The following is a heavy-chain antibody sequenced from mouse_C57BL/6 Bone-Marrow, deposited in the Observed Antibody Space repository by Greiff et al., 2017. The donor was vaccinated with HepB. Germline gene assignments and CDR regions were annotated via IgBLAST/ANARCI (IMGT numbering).Heavy chain of an antibody. CDR3: ASHYSKFAY. CDR1: GYTFTSYW. J-gene: IGHJ3*01. Sequence: VQLQQPGAELVRPGTSVKLSCKASGYTFTSYWMHWVKQRPGQGLEWIGVIDPSDSYTNYNQKFKGKATLTVDTSSSTAYMQLSSLTSEDSAVYYCASHYSKFAYWGQGTLVTVSA. V-gene: IGHV1-59*01. D-gene: IGHD2-5*01. CDR2: IDPSDSYT.